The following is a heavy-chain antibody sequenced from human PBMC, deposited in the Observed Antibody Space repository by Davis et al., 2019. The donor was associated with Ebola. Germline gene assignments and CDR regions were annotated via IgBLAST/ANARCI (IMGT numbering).Heavy chain of an antibody. J-gene: IGHJ5*02. D-gene: IGHD2-2*01. CDR3: ATHCSTTSCHAPS. CDR2: IAPSDSDT. Sequence: GESLKISCKGSGYSFSSYWINWVRQMPGKGLEWMGRIAPSDSDTRYRPSFQGHVTISVDKSISTTFLQWSSLEASDTAMYYCATHCSTTSCHAPSWGQGTLVTVSS. V-gene: IGHV5-10-1*01. CDR1: GYSFSSYW.